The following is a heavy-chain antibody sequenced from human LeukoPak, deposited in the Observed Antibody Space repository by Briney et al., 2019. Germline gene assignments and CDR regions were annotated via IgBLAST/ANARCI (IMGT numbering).Heavy chain of an antibody. V-gene: IGHV4-4*07. D-gene: IGHD3-22*01. Sequence: SETLSLTCPVAGGSLTSYYWNWIRQPAGKGLEWIGRIYSSGGTGYKPSLKSRVTISVDKSKSQFSLSLTSVTAADTAVYYCARTSYDSNGYYPSFDNWGEGALVTASS. CDR3: ARTSYDSNGYYPSFDN. J-gene: IGHJ4*02. CDR1: GGSLTSYY. CDR2: IYSSGGT.